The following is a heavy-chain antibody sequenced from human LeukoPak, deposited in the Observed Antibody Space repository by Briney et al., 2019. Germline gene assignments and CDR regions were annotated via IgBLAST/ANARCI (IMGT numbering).Heavy chain of an antibody. J-gene: IGHJ5*02. D-gene: IGHD5-12*01. V-gene: IGHV3-48*01. CDR3: ARDLDILAMIVA. CDR1: GFTFSSYS. Sequence: GGSLRLSCAASGFTFSSYSINWVRQAPGKGLEWVSYISGSGSSIYYADSVKGRFTISRDNAKNLVYLQMNTLRAEDTAVYYCARDLDILAMIVAWGQGTLVTVSS. CDR2: ISGSGSSI.